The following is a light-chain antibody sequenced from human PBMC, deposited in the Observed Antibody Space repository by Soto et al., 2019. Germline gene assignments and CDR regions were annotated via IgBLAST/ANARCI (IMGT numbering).Light chain of an antibody. V-gene: IGKV1-27*01. J-gene: IGKJ1*01. CDR3: QKYNSAPRT. CDR2: ATS. Sequence: DIQMTQSTSSLPASVGDRVTITCRASQGISNYLAWYQQKPGKVPKLLIYATSTLQSGVPSRFSGSGSGTDFTLTISSLQPEDVATYYCQKYNSAPRTFGQGTKVDIK. CDR1: QGISNY.